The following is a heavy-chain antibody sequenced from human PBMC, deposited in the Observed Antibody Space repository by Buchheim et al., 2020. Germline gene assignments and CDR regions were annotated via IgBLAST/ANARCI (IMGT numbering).Heavy chain of an antibody. V-gene: IGHV3-30-3*01. CDR1: GFTFSSYA. D-gene: IGHD6-13*01. CDR2: ISYDGSNK. Sequence: QVQLVESGGGVVQPGRSLRLSCAASGFTFSSYAMHWVRQAPGKGLEWVAVISYDGSNKYYADSVKGRFTISRDNSKNTLYLQMNSLRAEDTAVYYCARDLAEYSSSWYDQGYWGQGTL. CDR3: ARDLAEYSSSWYDQGY. J-gene: IGHJ4*02.